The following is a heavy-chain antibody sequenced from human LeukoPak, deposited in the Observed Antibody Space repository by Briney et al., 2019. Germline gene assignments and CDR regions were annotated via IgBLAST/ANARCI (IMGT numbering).Heavy chain of an antibody. V-gene: IGHV3-30*18. Sequence: GRSLRLSCAASGITFSSFGMHWARQAPGKGLEWLAIISYDGNNKYYADSVKGRFTISRDNSKNTVYLQMNSLRAGDTAVYYCAKDRYYYGSGTYPLDYWGQGTLVTVSS. CDR1: GITFSSFG. J-gene: IGHJ4*02. CDR2: ISYDGNNK. CDR3: AKDRYYYGSGTYPLDY. D-gene: IGHD3-10*01.